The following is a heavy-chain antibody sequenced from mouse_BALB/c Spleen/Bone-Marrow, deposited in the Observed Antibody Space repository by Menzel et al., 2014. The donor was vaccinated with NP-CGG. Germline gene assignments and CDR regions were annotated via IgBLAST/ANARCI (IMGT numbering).Heavy chain of an antibody. CDR3: AMITTGAWFAY. V-gene: IGHV14-3*02. J-gene: IGHJ3*01. D-gene: IGHD2-4*01. Sequence: EVQRVESGAELVKPGASVKLSCTASGFNIKDTYMHWVKQRPEQGLEWIGRIDPANGNTKYDPKFQGKATITADTPSNTAYLQLSSLTSEDTAVYYCAMITTGAWFAYWGQGTLVTVSA. CDR1: GFNIKDTY. CDR2: IDPANGNT.